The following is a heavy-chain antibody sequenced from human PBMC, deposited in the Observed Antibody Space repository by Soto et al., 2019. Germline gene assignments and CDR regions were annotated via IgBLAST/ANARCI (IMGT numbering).Heavy chain of an antibody. CDR1: GFTFSSYA. CDR2: ISGSGGSK. V-gene: IGHV3-23*01. D-gene: IGHD2-15*01. J-gene: IGHJ3*02. CDR3: AKLWGYCSGGSCSGGVHGNAFDI. Sequence: GGSLRLSCAASGFTFSSYAMSWVRQAPGKGLEWVSAISGSGGSKYYADSVKGRFTISRDNSKNTLYLQMNSLRAEDTAVYYCAKLWGYCSGGSCSGGVHGNAFDIWGQGTMVTVSS.